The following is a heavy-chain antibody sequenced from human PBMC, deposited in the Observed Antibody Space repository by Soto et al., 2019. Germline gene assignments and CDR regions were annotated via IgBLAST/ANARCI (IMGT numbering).Heavy chain of an antibody. CDR2: IYYSGST. CDR3: ARDLWGYCGTDCYPLDV. CDR1: GGSISSGDYY. J-gene: IGHJ6*02. Sequence: SETLSLTCTVSGGSISSGDYYWSWIRQPPGKGLEWIGYIYYSGSTYYNPSLKSRVTISVDTSKNQFSLKLNSVTAADTAVYYCARDLWGYCGTDCYPLDVWGQGTTVTVSS. D-gene: IGHD2-21*02. V-gene: IGHV4-30-4*02.